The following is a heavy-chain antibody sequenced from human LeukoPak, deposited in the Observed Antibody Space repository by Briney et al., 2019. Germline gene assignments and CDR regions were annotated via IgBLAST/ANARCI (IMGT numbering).Heavy chain of an antibody. CDR3: ARGKDYEFWGGFFDYLGELRAIGEYFQH. Sequence: GASVKVSCKASGYTFTSYDINWVRQATGQGLEWMGWMNPYSANTGYAQKFPDRVTLPRNTPIRTAYMELSSLRAEDTAVYYCARGKDYEFWGGFFDYLGELRAIGEYFQHWGQGTLVTVSS. CDR2: MNPYSANT. J-gene: IGHJ1*01. CDR1: GYTFTSYD. D-gene: IGHD3-3*01. V-gene: IGHV1-8*01.